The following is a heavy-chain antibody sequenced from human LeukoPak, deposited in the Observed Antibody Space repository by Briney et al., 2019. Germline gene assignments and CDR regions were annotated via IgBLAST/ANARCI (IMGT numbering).Heavy chain of an antibody. J-gene: IGHJ4*02. D-gene: IGHD3-22*01. V-gene: IGHV3-30*04. CDR3: ARATYYYDSSGYYSDY. CDR2: ISKDGSNK. Sequence: PGGSLRLSCAASGFTFSSYAMHWVRQAPGKGLEWVAVISKDGSNKYYADSVKGRFTISRDNSKNTLYLQMNSLRAEDTAIYYCARATYYYDSSGYYSDYWGQGTLVTGSS. CDR1: GFTFSSYA.